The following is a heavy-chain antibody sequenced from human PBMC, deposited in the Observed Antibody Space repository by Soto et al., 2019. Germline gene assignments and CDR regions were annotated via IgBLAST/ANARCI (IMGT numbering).Heavy chain of an antibody. CDR1: GGSIRSRSYY. CDR2: IYYRGTA. V-gene: IGHV4-39*01. D-gene: IGHD6-6*01. Sequence: XVTLSLTCTVSGGSIRSRSYYWGWIRQPPGKGLEWIGSIYYRGTAYYNPSLQSRVSMSVDTSKNQFSLKMNSLISADTAVYFCARRRALAARPDWFDPWGQGILVTVSS. J-gene: IGHJ5*02. CDR3: ARRRALAARPDWFDP.